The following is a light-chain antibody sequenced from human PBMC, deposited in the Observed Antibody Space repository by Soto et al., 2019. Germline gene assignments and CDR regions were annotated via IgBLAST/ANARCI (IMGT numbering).Light chain of an antibody. CDR3: QHYNSYSEA. CDR1: QTISSW. Sequence: DSQMTQSPSTLSGSVGDRFTITCLAIQTISSWLAWYQQKPGQAPNLLIYQASTLKSGVPSRFSGSGSGTEFTLTISSLQPDDFATYYCQHYNSYSEAFGQGTKVDIK. J-gene: IGKJ1*01. V-gene: IGKV1-5*03. CDR2: QAS.